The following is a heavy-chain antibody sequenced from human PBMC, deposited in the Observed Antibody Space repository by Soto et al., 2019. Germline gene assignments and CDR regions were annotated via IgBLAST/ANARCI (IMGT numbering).Heavy chain of an antibody. CDR1: GYTFTNYW. V-gene: IGHV5-51*01. D-gene: IGHD2-2*02. CDR2: IYPDDSST. J-gene: IGHJ5*02. CDR3: ARQYCTSINCYTKVGWLDP. Sequence: PGESLKISCKGSGYTFTNYWIGWVRQIPGKGLEWMGIIYPDDSSTRYSPSFQGQVTISADKSISTAYLQWSSLEASDTATYYCARQYCTSINCYTKVGWLDPWGQGTLVTVSS.